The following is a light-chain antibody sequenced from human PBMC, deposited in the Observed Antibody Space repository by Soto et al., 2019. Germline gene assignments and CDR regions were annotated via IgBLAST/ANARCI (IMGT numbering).Light chain of an antibody. CDR1: QRISNF. J-gene: IGKJ4*01. CDR3: QQRFNWPLT. V-gene: IGKV3-11*01. Sequence: EIVLTQSPATLSLSLGEIATLSCRASQRISNFLTWYQQKPGQPPRVLIYDASIRATGIPARFSASGSGTAFTLTISSLEPQDFAVSYCQQRFNWPLTFGGGTKVDIK. CDR2: DAS.